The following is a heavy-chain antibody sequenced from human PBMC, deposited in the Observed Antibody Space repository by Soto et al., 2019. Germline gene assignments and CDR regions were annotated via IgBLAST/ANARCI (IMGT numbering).Heavy chain of an antibody. D-gene: IGHD4-17*01. CDR3: ARASTVTTKIYYFDY. J-gene: IGHJ4*02. Sequence: QVQLVQSGAEVKKPGSSVKVSCKASGGTFSSYAISWVRQAPGQGLEWMGGIIPIFGTANYAQKFQGRVTISADESTSTAYMELSSLRSDDTAVYYCARASTVTTKIYYFDYWGQGTLVTVSS. V-gene: IGHV1-69*01. CDR2: IIPIFGTA. CDR1: GGTFSSYA.